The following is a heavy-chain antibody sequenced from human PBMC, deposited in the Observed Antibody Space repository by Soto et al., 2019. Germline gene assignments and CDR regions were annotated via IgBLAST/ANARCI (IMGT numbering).Heavy chain of an antibody. J-gene: IGHJ3*02. Sequence: GGSLRLSXAASGFTFSNFAMHWVRQAPGRGLEWVALISYDGSNKYYAGSVKGRFTISRDNSKNTLYLQMNRLRAEDTALYYCARGGVFYGSGSFYAFDIWGQGTMVTVSS. V-gene: IGHV3-30*03. CDR1: GFTFSNFA. CDR2: ISYDGSNK. CDR3: ARGGVFYGSGSFYAFDI. D-gene: IGHD3-10*01.